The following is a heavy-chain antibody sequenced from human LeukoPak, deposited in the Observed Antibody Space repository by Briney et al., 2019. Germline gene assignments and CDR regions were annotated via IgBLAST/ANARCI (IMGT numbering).Heavy chain of an antibody. CDR3: ARGPRNYGDVTFDY. J-gene: IGHJ4*02. V-gene: IGHV1-18*03. Sequence: ASVKVSCKASGYTFTNYGISWVRQAPGQGLECMGWISTYNGNTNYAQMLQGRVTITTDTSASTTYMDLSSLTSDDLAVYFCARGPRNYGDVTFDYWGQGTQVTVSS. CDR1: GYTFTNYG. CDR2: ISTYNGNT. D-gene: IGHD3-16*01.